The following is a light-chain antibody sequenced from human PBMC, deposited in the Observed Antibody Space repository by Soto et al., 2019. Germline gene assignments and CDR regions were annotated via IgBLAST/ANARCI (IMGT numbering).Light chain of an antibody. J-gene: IGKJ1*01. V-gene: IGKV1-6*01. CDR1: QGIRSD. Sequence: AIQMTRSPSSLSASVIGVGAVGFLASQGIRSDLGWYQQKPGKAPKLLIYAASSLQSGVPSRFSGSGSGTDFTLTISSLQPEDFATYYCLQDNNYPLTFGQGTKVDIK. CDR3: LQDNNYPLT. CDR2: AAS.